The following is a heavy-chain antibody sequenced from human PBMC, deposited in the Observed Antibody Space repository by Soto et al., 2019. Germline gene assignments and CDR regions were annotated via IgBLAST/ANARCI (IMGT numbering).Heavy chain of an antibody. D-gene: IGHD4-17*01. CDR2: IRSKANSYAT. CDR1: GFTFSGSA. CDR3: TRTTVTTWGY. V-gene: IGHV3-73*01. J-gene: IGHJ4*02. Sequence: EVQLVESGGGLVQPGGSLKLSCAASGFTFSGSAMHWVRQASGKGLEWVGRIRSKANSYATAYAASVKGRFTISRDESKNTAYLQMNSLKTEDTDVYYCTRTTVTTWGYWSQGTLITVSS.